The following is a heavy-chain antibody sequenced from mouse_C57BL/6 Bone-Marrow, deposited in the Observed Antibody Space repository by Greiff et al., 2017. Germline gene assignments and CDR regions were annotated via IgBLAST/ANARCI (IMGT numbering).Heavy chain of an antibody. D-gene: IGHD1-1*01. CDR3: ARGGSSYPYYAMDY. J-gene: IGHJ4*01. CDR1: GYTFTSYG. CDR2: IYPRSGNT. Sequence: VQLVESGAELARPGASVKLSCKASGYTFTSYGISWVKQRTGQGLEWIGEIYPRSGNTYYNEKFKGKATLTADKSSSTAYMELRSLTSEDSAVYFCARGGSSYPYYAMDYWGQGTSVTVSS. V-gene: IGHV1-81*01.